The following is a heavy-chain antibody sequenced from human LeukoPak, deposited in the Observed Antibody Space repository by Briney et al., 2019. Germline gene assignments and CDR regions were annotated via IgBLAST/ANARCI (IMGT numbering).Heavy chain of an antibody. D-gene: IGHD3-22*01. CDR2: ITSPKNNI. Sequence: GGSLRLSCAASGFTFYSYTMNWVRQAPGKGLEWVSSITSPKNNIQYADSVKGRFTISRDNAKNSLYLQTNSLRAEDTAVYYCARDPVNYYDSSGYFLDYWGQGTLVTVSS. V-gene: IGHV3-21*04. J-gene: IGHJ4*02. CDR3: ARDPVNYYDSSGYFLDY. CDR1: GFTFYSYT.